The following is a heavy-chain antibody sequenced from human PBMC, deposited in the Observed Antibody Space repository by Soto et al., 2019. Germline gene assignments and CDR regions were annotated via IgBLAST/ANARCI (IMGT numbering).Heavy chain of an antibody. CDR1: GFTFSSYA. Sequence: GGSLRLSCAASGFTFSSYAMHWVRQAPGKGLEWVAVISYDGSNKYYADSVKGRFTISRDNSKNTLYLQMNSLRAEDTAVYYCAREVTIFGVAQAFVIW. CDR2: ISYDGSNK. V-gene: IGHV3-30-3*01. D-gene: IGHD3-3*01. J-gene: IGHJ3*02. CDR3: AREVTIFGVAQAFVI.